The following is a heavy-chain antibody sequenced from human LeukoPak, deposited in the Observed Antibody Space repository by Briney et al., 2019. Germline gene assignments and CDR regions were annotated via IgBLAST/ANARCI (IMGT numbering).Heavy chain of an antibody. D-gene: IGHD1-1*01. CDR1: GYTFTGYY. CDR2: INPNSGGT. V-gene: IGHV1-2*02. Sequence: GASVKVSCKASGYTFTGYYMHWVRQAPGQGLEWMGWINPNSGGTNYAQKFQGRVTMTRDTSISTAYMELSRLRSDDTAVYYCAGEPVSRTGAYDYWGQGTLVTVSS. CDR3: AGEPVSRTGAYDY. J-gene: IGHJ4*02.